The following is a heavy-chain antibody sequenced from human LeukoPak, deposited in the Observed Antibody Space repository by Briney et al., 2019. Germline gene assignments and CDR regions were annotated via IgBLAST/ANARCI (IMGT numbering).Heavy chain of an antibody. Sequence: PWASVKVSCKASGYTFSSNAINWVRQAPGQGLEWMGWIDTNTGNPTYAQGFTGQFVFSLDTSVSTAYLQISSLKAEDTAEYFCARGYDSSGYFSDWGQGTLVSVSS. CDR3: ARGYDSSGYFSD. V-gene: IGHV7-4-1*02. CDR1: GYTFSSNA. D-gene: IGHD3-22*01. CDR2: IDTNTGNP. J-gene: IGHJ4*02.